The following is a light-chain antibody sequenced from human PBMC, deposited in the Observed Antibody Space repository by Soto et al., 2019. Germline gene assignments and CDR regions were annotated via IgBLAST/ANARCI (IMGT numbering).Light chain of an antibody. J-gene: IGKJ5*01. Sequence: VLTPTPANLALSPGGRDPLSRRASQSIRTSLAWYQQKPGQAPRLVIFDASNRANGVPARFGGIGSGTDFSLTINSLEPEEFAVFSCQERNVWPAITFGQGTRLEIK. V-gene: IGKV3-11*01. CDR3: QERNVWPAIT. CDR1: QSIRTS. CDR2: DAS.